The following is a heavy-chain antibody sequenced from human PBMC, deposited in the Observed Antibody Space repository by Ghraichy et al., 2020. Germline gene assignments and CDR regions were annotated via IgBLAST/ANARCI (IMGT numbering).Heavy chain of an antibody. D-gene: IGHD1-26*01. V-gene: IGHV4-59*01. Sequence: GSLRLSCTVSGGSISSYYWSWIRQPPGKGLEWIGYIYYSGSTNYNPSLKSRVTISVDTSKNQFSLKLSSVTAADTAVYYCASAVGPWDYYGMDVWGQGTTVTVSS. CDR2: IYYSGST. CDR1: GGSISSYY. J-gene: IGHJ6*02. CDR3: ASAVGPWDYYGMDV.